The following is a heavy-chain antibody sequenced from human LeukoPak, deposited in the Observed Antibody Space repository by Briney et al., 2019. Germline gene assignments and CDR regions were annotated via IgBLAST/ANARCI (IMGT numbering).Heavy chain of an antibody. D-gene: IGHD3-3*01. J-gene: IGHJ5*02. CDR2: INPNSGGT. CDR1: GYTFTGYY. V-gene: IGHV1-2*05. Sequence: ASVTVSCKASGYTFTGYYMHWVRQAPGQGLEWMGRINPNSGGTNYAQKFQGRGTMTRDTSISTAYLELGRLRSDDTGVYYCAREGDNYDFWSGSSMNWFDPWGQGTLVTVSS. CDR3: AREGDNYDFWSGSSMNWFDP.